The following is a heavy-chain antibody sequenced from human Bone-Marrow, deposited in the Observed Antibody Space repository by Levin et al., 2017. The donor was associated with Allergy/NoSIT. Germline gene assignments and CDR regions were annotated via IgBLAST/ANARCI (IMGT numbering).Heavy chain of an antibody. CDR1: GGSITSDDYS. D-gene: IGHD6-13*01. J-gene: IGHJ4*02. CDR3: ARTVAAYRTSDH. V-gene: IGHV4-30-2*01. Sequence: SETLSLTCAVSGGSITSDDYSWSWIRQAPGKSLEWIGYIYHGGSAYYNPSLKSRVTMSVDRSKNHFSLNLTSVTAADTAVYYCARTVAAYRTSDHWGQGTLVTVSS. CDR2: IYHGGSA.